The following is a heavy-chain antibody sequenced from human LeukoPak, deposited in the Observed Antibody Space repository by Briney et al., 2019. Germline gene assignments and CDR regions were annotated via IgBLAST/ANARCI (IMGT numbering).Heavy chain of an antibody. V-gene: IGHV4-30-4*08. CDR3: ARDLQEVPPTMWAFDI. Sequence: SETLSLTCTVSGGSISSGDYHWSWIRQPPGKGLEWIGYIYYSGSTYHNPSLKSRVTISVDTSKNQFSLKLSSVTAADTAVYYCARDLQEVPPTMWAFDIWGQGTMVTVSS. CDR1: GGSISSGDYH. D-gene: IGHD1/OR15-1a*01. CDR2: IYYSGST. J-gene: IGHJ3*02.